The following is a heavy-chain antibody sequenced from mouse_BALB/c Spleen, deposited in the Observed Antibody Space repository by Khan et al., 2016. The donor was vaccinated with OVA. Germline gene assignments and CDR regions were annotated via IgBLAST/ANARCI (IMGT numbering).Heavy chain of an antibody. D-gene: IGHD2-12*01. CDR2: VNPNNGDT. Sequence: VQLKQSGPDLVKPGASVKICCKASGYSFTVYYMTWVKQSHGKSPEWIGRVNPNNGDTNYNQNFKGKAILTVDKSSNTAYMELRSLTSEDSAVFYCARGYEFFPYWGQGTLVTVSA. CDR3: ARGYEFFPY. V-gene: IGHV1-26*01. CDR1: GYSFTVYY. J-gene: IGHJ3*01.